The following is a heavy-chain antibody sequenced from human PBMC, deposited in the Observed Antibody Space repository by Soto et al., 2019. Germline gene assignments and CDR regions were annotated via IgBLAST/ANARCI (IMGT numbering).Heavy chain of an antibody. CDR1: GYTFTSYG. J-gene: IGHJ4*02. D-gene: IGHD3-3*01. CDR3: AKSYDFSSGYYRGVFDY. V-gene: IGHV1-18*01. CDR2: ISAYNGNT. Sequence: QVQLVQSGAEVKKPGASVKVSCKASGYTFTSYGISWVRQAPGQGLEWMGWISAYNGNTNYAQKLQDRVTITTDTSTSTAYMELRSLSSDDTAVYYCAKSYDFSSGYYRGVFDYWGQGTLVTVSS.